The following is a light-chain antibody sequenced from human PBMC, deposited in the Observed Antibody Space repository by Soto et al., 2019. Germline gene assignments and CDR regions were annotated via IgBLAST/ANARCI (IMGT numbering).Light chain of an antibody. V-gene: IGLV6-57*03. CDR1: SGSIASSY. J-gene: IGLJ3*02. CDR3: QSYDSNNPVV. CDR2: EDD. Sequence: LTQPHSVSESPGKTVTISCTRSSGSIASSYVQWYQQRPGSAPTTVIYEDDQRPSGVPDRFSGSFDSSSNSASLTISGLKTEDEADYYCQSYDSNNPVVFGGGTKLTVL.